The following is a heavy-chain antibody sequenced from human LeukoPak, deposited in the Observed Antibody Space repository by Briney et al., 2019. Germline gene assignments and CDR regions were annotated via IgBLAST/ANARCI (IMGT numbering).Heavy chain of an antibody. CDR3: AARPARYYGSGSHAFDY. D-gene: IGHD3-10*01. J-gene: IGHJ4*02. V-gene: IGHV4-59*01. Sequence: KTSETLSLTCTVSGGSISSYYWSWIRQPPGNGLEWIGYIYYSGSTNYNPSLKSRVTISVDTSKNQFSLKLSSVTAADTAVYYCAARPARYYGSGSHAFDYWGQGTLVTVSS. CDR2: IYYSGST. CDR1: GGSISSYY.